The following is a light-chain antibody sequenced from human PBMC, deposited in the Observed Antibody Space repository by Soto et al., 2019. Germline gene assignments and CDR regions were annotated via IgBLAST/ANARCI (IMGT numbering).Light chain of an antibody. Sequence: TQFPGTLSASPGERVILSCRASQSVRGDLAWFQQKPGRSPRLLIYGTSTRASGVPDRFSGSGSGTDFTLTINSLQPEDFAVYFCQQCNNWPWTFGPGTTVE. V-gene: IGKV3-15*01. CDR2: GTS. CDR1: QSVRGD. J-gene: IGKJ1*01. CDR3: QQCNNWPWT.